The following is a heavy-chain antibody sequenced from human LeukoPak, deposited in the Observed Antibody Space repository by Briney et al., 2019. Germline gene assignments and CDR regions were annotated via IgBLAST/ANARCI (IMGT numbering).Heavy chain of an antibody. J-gene: IGHJ4*02. CDR2: IYASGST. CDR1: GGSMSNYY. D-gene: IGHD2-2*01. V-gene: IGHV4-4*07. Sequence: SETLSLTCTVSGGSMSNYYWNWIRQPAGKGLEWIGHIYASGSTNYNPSLKSRVTMSVDTSKNQFSLKLSSVTAADTAVYYCAAQLRLFSLGYWGQGTLVTVSS. CDR3: AAQLRLFSLGY.